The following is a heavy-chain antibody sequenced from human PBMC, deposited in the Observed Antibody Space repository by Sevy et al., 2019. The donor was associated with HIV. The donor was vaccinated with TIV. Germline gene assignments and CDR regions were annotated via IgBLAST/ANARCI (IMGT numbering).Heavy chain of an antibody. Sequence: GGSLRLSCAASGFTFSSYWMSWVRQAPGKGLEWVANIKQDGSEKYYVDSVKGRFTISGDNAKNSLYLQMNSLRAEDTAVYYCARNLLRYFEWVPYYYYGMDVWGQGTTVTVSS. CDR2: IKQDGSEK. J-gene: IGHJ6*02. CDR3: ARNLLRYFEWVPYYYYGMDV. V-gene: IGHV3-7*01. D-gene: IGHD3-9*01. CDR1: GFTFSSYW.